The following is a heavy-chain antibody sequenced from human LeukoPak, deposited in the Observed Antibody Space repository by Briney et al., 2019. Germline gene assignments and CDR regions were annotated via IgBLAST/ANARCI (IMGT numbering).Heavy chain of an antibody. D-gene: IGHD3-9*01. CDR3: ARRDYDTLTGYRLDY. Sequence: SGGSLRLSCAASGFTFSSYWMHWVRQAPGKWLVWVSRINNDGSSTIYADSVKGRFTISRDDAKSTLYLQMNSLRAEDTAVYYCARRDYDTLTGYRLDYWGQGILVTVSS. V-gene: IGHV3-74*01. CDR2: INNDGSST. CDR1: GFTFSSYW. J-gene: IGHJ4*02.